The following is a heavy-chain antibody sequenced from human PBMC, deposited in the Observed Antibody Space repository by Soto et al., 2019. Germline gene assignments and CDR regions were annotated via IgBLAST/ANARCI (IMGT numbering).Heavy chain of an antibody. CDR3: ARDSPFTVTTVSSGYYYYGMDV. Sequence: ASVKVSCKASGYTFTSYGISWVRQAPGQGLEWMGWISGYNGNTNYAQKLQGRVTMTTDTSTSTAYMELRSLRSDDTAVYYCARDSPFTVTTVSSGYYYYGMDVWGQGTTVTVSS. D-gene: IGHD4-4*01. CDR1: GYTFTSYG. CDR2: ISGYNGNT. J-gene: IGHJ6*02. V-gene: IGHV1-18*01.